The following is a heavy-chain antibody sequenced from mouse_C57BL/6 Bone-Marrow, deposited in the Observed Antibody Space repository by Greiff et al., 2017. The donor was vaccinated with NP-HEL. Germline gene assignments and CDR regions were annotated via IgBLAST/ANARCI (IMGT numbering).Heavy chain of an antibody. CDR2: INPYNGGT. D-gene: IGHD2-2*01. CDR1: GYTFTDYY. Sequence: EVMLVESGPVLVKPGASVKMSCKASGYTFTDYYMNWVKQSHGKSLEWIGVINPYNGGTSYNQKFKGKATLTVDKSSSTAYMELNSLTSEDSAVYYCARRGGLRRYWYFDVWGTGTTVTVSS. J-gene: IGHJ1*03. V-gene: IGHV1-19*01. CDR3: ARRGGLRRYWYFDV.